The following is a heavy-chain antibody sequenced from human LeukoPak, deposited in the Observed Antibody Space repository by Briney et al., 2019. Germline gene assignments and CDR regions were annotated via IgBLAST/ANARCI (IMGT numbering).Heavy chain of an antibody. CDR2: IYYSGST. CDR1: GGSISSYY. CDR3: ARSSGHSYGDFDY. D-gene: IGHD5-18*01. Sequence: SETLSLTCTVSGGSISSYYWSWIRQPPGKGLEWIGYIYYSGSTNYNPSLKSRVTISVDTSKNQFSLKLSSVTAADTAVYYCARSSGHSYGDFDYWGQGNLVTVSS. J-gene: IGHJ4*02. V-gene: IGHV4-59*01.